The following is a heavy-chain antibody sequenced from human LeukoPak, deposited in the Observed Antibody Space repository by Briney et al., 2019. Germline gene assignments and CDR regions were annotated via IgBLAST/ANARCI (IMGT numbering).Heavy chain of an antibody. CDR3: ARSVVTQGALYYFDY. J-gene: IGHJ4*02. Sequence: ASVKVSCKASGYTFTSYYMHWVRQAPGQGLEWMGIINPSGGSTSYAQKFQGRVTMTGDTSTSTVYMELSSLRSEDTAVYYCARSVVTQGALYYFDYWGQGTLVTVSS. D-gene: IGHD4-23*01. CDR2: INPSGGST. V-gene: IGHV1-46*01. CDR1: GYTFTSYY.